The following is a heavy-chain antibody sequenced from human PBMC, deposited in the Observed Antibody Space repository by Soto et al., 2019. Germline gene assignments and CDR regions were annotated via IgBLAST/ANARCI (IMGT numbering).Heavy chain of an antibody. CDR2: IIPIFGTA. V-gene: IGHV1-69*01. Sequence: SVKVSFNASGGTFSSYAISLVRQAPGQGLEWMGGIIPIFGTANYAQKFQGRVTITADESTSTAYMELSSLRSEDTAVYYCARDSSNWFDPWGQGTLVTVS. CDR3: ARDSSNWFDP. D-gene: IGHD6-6*01. J-gene: IGHJ5*02. CDR1: GGTFSSYA.